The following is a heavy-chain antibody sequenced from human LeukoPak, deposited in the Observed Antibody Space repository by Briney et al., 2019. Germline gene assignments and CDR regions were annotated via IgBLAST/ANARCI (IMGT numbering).Heavy chain of an antibody. Sequence: GGSLRLSCAASGFTVSSNYMSWVRQASGKGLEWVSVIYSGGSTYYADSVKGRFTISRDNSKNTLYLQMNSLRAEDTAVYYCARDDRIVGATYGYWGQGTLVTVSS. CDR2: IYSGGST. CDR1: GFTVSSNY. J-gene: IGHJ4*02. CDR3: ARDDRIVGATYGY. D-gene: IGHD1-26*01. V-gene: IGHV3-53*01.